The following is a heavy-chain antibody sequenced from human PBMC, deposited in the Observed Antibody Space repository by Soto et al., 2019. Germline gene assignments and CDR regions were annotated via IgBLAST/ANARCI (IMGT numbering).Heavy chain of an antibody. Sequence: PSETLSLTCTVSGGSISSYYWSWIRQPPGKGLEWIGYIYYSGSTNYNPSLKSRVTISVDTSKNQFSLKLSSVSAADTAVYYCARDRRMGWFDPWGQGPLVTVSS. D-gene: IGHD3-16*01. CDR1: GGSISSYY. V-gene: IGHV4-59*01. CDR2: IYYSGST. CDR3: ARDRRMGWFDP. J-gene: IGHJ5*02.